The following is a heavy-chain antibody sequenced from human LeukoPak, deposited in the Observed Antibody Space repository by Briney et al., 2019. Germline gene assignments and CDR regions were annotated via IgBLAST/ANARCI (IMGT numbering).Heavy chain of an antibody. Sequence: PGGSLRLSCAASGFTFSSYAMSWVRQTPGKGLEWVSAISGSGGSTYYADSVKGRFTISRDNSKNTLYLQMNSLRAEDTAVYYCAFHPGRAYYFDYWGQGTLVTVSS. CDR2: ISGSGGST. V-gene: IGHV3-23*01. D-gene: IGHD2-15*01. CDR1: GFTFSSYA. CDR3: AFHPGRAYYFDY. J-gene: IGHJ4*02.